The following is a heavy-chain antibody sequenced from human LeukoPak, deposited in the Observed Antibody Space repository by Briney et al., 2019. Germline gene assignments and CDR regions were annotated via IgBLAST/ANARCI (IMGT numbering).Heavy chain of an antibody. CDR3: AKEALY. CDR2: IWYDGSHK. Sequence: GGSLRLSCAASGFTFSSYGMHWVRQAPGKGLEWVAFIWYDGSHKYYADSVKGRFTISRDNSKNTLYLQMNSLRAEDTAVYYCAKEALYWGQGTLVTVSS. V-gene: IGHV3-30*02. CDR1: GFTFSSYG. J-gene: IGHJ4*02.